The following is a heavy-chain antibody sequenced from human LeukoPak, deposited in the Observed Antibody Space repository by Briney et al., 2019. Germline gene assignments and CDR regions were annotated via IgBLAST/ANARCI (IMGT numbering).Heavy chain of an antibody. V-gene: IGHV4-38-2*02. CDR2: IYRSGST. CDR1: DFSISSGYY. CDR3: ASCPYYYDSSGYSS. D-gene: IGHD3-22*01. J-gene: IGHJ5*02. Sequence: SETLSLTCTVSDFSISSGYYWGWIRRPPGKGLEWIGNIYRSGSTYYNPSLKSRVTISVDTSKNQFSLKLNSVTAADTAVYFCASCPYYYDSSGYSSWGQGTLVTVSS.